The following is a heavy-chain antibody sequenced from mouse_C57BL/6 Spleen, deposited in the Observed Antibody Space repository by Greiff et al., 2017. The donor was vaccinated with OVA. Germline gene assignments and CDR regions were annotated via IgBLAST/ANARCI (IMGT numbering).Heavy chain of an antibody. Sequence: VQLQQPGAELVMPGASVKLSCKASGYTFTSYWMHWVKQRPGQGLEWIGEIDPSDSYTNYNQKFKGKSTLTVDKSSSTAYMQLSSLTSEDSAVYYCASSITTVDYWGQGTTLTVSS. CDR3: ASSITTVDY. V-gene: IGHV1-69*01. D-gene: IGHD1-1*01. CDR1: GYTFTSYW. CDR2: IDPSDSYT. J-gene: IGHJ2*01.